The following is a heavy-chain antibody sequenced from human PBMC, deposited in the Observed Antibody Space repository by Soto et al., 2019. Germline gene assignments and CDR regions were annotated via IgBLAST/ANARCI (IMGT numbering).Heavy chain of an antibody. CDR1: GGSFSGYY. D-gene: IGHD3-22*01. CDR3: ARVKGLSYYDSSGSRWFDP. Sequence: KASETLSLTCAVYGGSFSGYYWSWIRQPPGKGLEWIGEINHSGSTNYNPSLKSRVTISVDTSKNQFSLKLSSVTAADTAVYYCARVKGLSYYDSSGSRWFDPWGQGTLVTVSS. V-gene: IGHV4-34*01. J-gene: IGHJ5*02. CDR2: INHSGST.